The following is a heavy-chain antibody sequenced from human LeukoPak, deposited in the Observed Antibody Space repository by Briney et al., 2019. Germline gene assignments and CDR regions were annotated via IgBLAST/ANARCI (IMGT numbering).Heavy chain of an antibody. V-gene: IGHV3-74*01. Sequence: GGSLRLSCAASGFTFSSYWMHWVRQAPGKGLVWVSRINTDRSSTSYADSVKGRFTISRDNAKNTLYLQMNSLRAEDTAVYYCARSYYDFWRGYSLTYNYYYMDVWGKGTTVTVSS. D-gene: IGHD3-3*01. CDR3: ARSYYDFWRGYSLTYNYYYMDV. CDR2: INTDRSST. CDR1: GFTFSSYW. J-gene: IGHJ6*03.